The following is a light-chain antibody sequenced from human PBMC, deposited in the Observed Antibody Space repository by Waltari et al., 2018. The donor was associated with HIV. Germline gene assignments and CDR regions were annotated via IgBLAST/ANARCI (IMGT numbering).Light chain of an antibody. CDR1: QSISSS. J-gene: IGKJ1*01. CDR3: QQYGRSRT. Sequence: DIQMTQSPSTLSASVGDRVSITCRASQSISSSLAWYQQKPGKVPKLLIYKASTLESGVPSRFSGSASGTQFTLTISSLQPDDFATYYCQQYGRSRTFGQGTKVDIK. V-gene: IGKV1-5*03. CDR2: KAS.